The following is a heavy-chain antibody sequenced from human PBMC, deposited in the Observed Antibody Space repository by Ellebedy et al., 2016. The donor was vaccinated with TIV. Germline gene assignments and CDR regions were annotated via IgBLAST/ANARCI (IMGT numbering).Heavy chain of an antibody. CDR3: GTPGGYVSGFGQ. D-gene: IGHD2-15*01. J-gene: IGHJ4*02. CDR1: GFTVSNTY. CDR2: IYSGGST. Sequence: GGSLRLSCAASGFTVSNTYMGWARQAPGKGLDWVSVIYSGGSTYYADSVKGRFTISRDNSKNTLFLQMNSLRAEDTAVYYCGTPGGYVSGFGQWGQGTLVIVSS. V-gene: IGHV3-53*01.